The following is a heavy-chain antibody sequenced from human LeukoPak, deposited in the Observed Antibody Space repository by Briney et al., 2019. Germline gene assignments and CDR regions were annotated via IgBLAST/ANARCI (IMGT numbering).Heavy chain of an antibody. J-gene: IGHJ4*02. D-gene: IGHD2/OR15-2a*01. CDR2: IYPGDSDT. V-gene: IGHV5-51*01. CDR1: GDSLTNYW. CDR3: TRRVHCKKDVCYGFAY. Sequence: PGESLKISCQRPGDSLTNYWIAWVRQGPGKGLEWMGIIYPGDSDTRYSPSFQGQVTISVDKSTTTAYLQWTSLEAPDTAMYYCTRRVHCKKDVCYGFAYCGQGTLVTVSS.